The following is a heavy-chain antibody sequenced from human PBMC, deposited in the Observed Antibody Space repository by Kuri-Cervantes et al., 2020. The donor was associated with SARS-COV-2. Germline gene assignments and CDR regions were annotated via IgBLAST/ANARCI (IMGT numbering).Heavy chain of an antibody. Sequence: GGSLRLSWAASGFTFSSYGMHWVRQAPGKGLEWVAFIRYDGSNKYYADSVKGRFTISRDNSKNTLYLQMNSLRAEDTAVYYCAKVAIWSGYYDYYYYMDVWGKGTTVTVSS. CDR2: IRYDGSNK. CDR1: GFTFSSYG. D-gene: IGHD3-3*01. V-gene: IGHV3-30*02. CDR3: AKVAIWSGYYDYYYYMDV. J-gene: IGHJ6*03.